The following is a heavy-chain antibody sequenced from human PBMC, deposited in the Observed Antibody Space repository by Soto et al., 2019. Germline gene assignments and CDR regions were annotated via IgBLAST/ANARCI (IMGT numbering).Heavy chain of an antibody. J-gene: IGHJ4*02. CDR3: ARTSRFDY. V-gene: IGHV4-34*02. Sequence: QVQLQQWGAGLLKPSETLSLTCAVYGGSFSGYYWSWIRQPPGKGLEWIGEINHSGSPNYNPSLKSRVTLSVDTSKNQFSLKLSSVTAADTAVYYCARTSRFDYWGQGTLVTVSS. CDR1: GGSFSGYY. D-gene: IGHD6-6*01. CDR2: INHSGSP.